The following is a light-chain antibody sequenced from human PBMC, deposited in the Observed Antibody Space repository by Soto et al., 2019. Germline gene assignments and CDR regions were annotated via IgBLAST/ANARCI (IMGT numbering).Light chain of an antibody. J-gene: IGKJ2*01. CDR2: GAS. V-gene: IGKV3D-15*01. CDR3: QQYSDWPSYT. CDR1: QSINTN. Sequence: VMTQSPATLSVSPGERATLSCRASQSINTNVAWYQQKLGQAPRLLIYGASKRATGIPARFGGSGSGTDFTLTISNLQSEDFAVYHCQQYSDWPSYTFGQGTKLEI.